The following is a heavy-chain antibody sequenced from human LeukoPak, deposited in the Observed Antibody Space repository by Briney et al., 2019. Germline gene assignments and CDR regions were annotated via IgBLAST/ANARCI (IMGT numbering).Heavy chain of an antibody. Sequence: PSETLSLTCDLSAGSCDDYYCSWIRHPPGKGLEWIGEIHPHGIFYYNSSLMSRVTISIDTSKTQFSLRLTSVTAADTAFYYCSRGRDRSKAGDHWGPGSLVTVSS. CDR1: AGSCDDYY. CDR2: IHPHGIF. V-gene: IGHV4-34*01. CDR3: SRGRDRSKAGDH. J-gene: IGHJ4*02. D-gene: IGHD5-24*01.